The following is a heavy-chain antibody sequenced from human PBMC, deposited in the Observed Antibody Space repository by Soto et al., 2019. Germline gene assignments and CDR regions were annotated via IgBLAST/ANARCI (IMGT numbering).Heavy chain of an antibody. V-gene: IGHV3-23*01. CDR3: AKGLKGMGYIVVVSSEMDV. CDR1: GFTFSSYA. J-gene: IGHJ6*04. Sequence: GGSLRLSCAASGFTFSSYAMSWVRQAPGKGLEWVSAISGSGGSTYYADSVKGRFTISRDNSKNTLYLQMNSLRAEDTAVYYCAKGLKGMGYIVVVSSEMDVWGKGTTVTVSS. D-gene: IGHD2-2*01. CDR2: ISGSGGST.